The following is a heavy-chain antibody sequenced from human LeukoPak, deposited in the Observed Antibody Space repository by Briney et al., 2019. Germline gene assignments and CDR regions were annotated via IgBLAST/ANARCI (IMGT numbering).Heavy chain of an antibody. CDR1: GDSITSDTYY. CDR3: AGTRRYCSGGSCYNWFDP. J-gene: IGHJ5*02. CDR2: IYASGST. V-gene: IGHV4-61*02. D-gene: IGHD2-15*01. Sequence: TSETLSLTCTVSGDSITSDTYYWSWIRQPAGKGLEWIGRIYASGSTTYNASLKSRVTISVDTSKNQFSLKLSSVTAADTAVYCCAGTRRYCSGGSCYNWFDPWGQGTLVTVSS.